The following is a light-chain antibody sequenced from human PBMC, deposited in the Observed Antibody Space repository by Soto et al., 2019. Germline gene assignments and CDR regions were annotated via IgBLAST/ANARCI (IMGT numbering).Light chain of an antibody. J-gene: IGKJ2*01. Sequence: EIVLTQSPGTLPLSPGERATLSCRASQSVSSNYLVWYQQKPGQAPRPLIYGASSRATGIPDRFSGSGSGTDFTLTISRLEPEDFAVYYCLQYANSPFTFGQGTKLEIK. CDR1: QSVSSNY. CDR3: LQYANSPFT. CDR2: GAS. V-gene: IGKV3-20*01.